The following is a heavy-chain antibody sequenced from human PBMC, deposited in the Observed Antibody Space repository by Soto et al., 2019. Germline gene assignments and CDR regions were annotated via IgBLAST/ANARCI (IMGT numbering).Heavy chain of an antibody. CDR1: GYTFSSYD. D-gene: IGHD2-15*01. J-gene: IGHJ6*04. V-gene: IGHV1-18*01. Sequence: QGQLVQSGAEVKKPGASVKVSCKTAGYTFSSYDIGWVRQAPGQGLEWMGWISPYNGNTNYAQKFQGRVTMTTDISPKTAYMELRSMRSDDTAVYYCAREDRYYGMDVWGKGTTVTVSS. CDR3: AREDRYYGMDV. CDR2: ISPYNGNT.